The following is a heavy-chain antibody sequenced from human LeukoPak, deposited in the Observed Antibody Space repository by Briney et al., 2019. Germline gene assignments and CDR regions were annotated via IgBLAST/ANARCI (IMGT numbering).Heavy chain of an antibody. CDR2: ISYDGSNK. CDR1: GFTFSSYG. CDR3: AKALQWRETYYYYYYGMDV. Sequence: GGSLRLSCAASGFTFSSYGMHWVRQAPGKGLEWVAVISYDGSNKYYADSVKGRFTISRDNSKNTLYLQMNSLRAEDTAVYYCAKALQWRETYYYYYYGMDVWGQGTTVIVSS. D-gene: IGHD4-11*01. J-gene: IGHJ6*02. V-gene: IGHV3-30*18.